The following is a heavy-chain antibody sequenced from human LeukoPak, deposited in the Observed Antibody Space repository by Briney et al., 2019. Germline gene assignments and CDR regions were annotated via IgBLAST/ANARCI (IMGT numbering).Heavy chain of an antibody. CDR2: IKQDGSEK. V-gene: IGHV3-7*01. CDR3: ARDREEYSYGTFDY. CDR1: GFTFSSYW. J-gene: IGHJ4*02. Sequence: PGGSLRLSCAASGFTFSSYWMSWVRQAPGKGLEWVANIKQDGSEKYYVDSVKGRFTISRDNAKNSLYLQMNSLRAEDTAVYYCARDREEYSYGTFDYWGQGTLVTVSS. D-gene: IGHD5-18*01.